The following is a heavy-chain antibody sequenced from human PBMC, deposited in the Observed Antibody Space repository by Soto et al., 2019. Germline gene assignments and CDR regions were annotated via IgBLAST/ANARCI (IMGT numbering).Heavy chain of an antibody. Sequence: PSETLSLTCAVSGGSISSSNWWSWIRQPPGKGLEWIGEIYHSGSTNYNPSLKSRVTISVDKSKNQFSLKLSSVTAADTAVYYCARDRGYSGYVLDYWGQGTLVTVSS. D-gene: IGHD5-12*01. CDR2: IYHSGST. V-gene: IGHV4-4*02. CDR3: ARDRGYSGYVLDY. CDR1: GGSISSSNW. J-gene: IGHJ4*02.